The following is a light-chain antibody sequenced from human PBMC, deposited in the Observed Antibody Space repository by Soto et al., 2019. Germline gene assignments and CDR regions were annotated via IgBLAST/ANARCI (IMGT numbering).Light chain of an antibody. CDR1: SGHISYI. CDR3: ETCGRSTRV. J-gene: IGLJ2*01. V-gene: IGLV4-60*02. CDR2: LEGSGSY. Sequence: QSVLTQSSSASAALGSSVKITCTRSSGHISYIYAGHQQQPGQAPRYLMKLEGSGSYHKGSGVPDCFSGSSSGADRYLTIFHPQDEDEDDYYCETCGRSTRVFGGGTKLTVL.